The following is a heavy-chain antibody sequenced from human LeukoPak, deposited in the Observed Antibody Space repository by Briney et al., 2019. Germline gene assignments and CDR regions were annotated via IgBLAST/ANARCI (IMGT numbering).Heavy chain of an antibody. V-gene: IGHV3-21*01. CDR1: GFTFSSYS. D-gene: IGHD2-15*01. CDR2: ISSSSSYI. Sequence: GGSLRLSCAASGFTFSSYSMNWVRQAPGKGLEWVSSISSSSSYIYYADSVKGRFTISRDNAKNSLYLQMNSLRAEDTAVYYCARDCGYCGGGAIDIWGQGTMVTVSS. CDR3: ARDCGYCGGGAIDI. J-gene: IGHJ3*02.